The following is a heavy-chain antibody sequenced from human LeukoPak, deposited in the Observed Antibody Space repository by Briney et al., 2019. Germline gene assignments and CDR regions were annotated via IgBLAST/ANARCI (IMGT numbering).Heavy chain of an antibody. J-gene: IGHJ4*02. CDR2: INHSGST. CDR1: GVSFCGYY. D-gene: IGHD3-10*01. Sequence: KPSETLSLTCAVYGVSFCGYYWRCIPDPPEEGLGWIGEINHSGSTKSNPPLKSRVTISLDTSQNQSSPKLSSVTAPDTAVYYCARVLSRHPPLRDYWGQGTLVTVPS. V-gene: IGHV4-34*01. CDR3: ARVLSRHPPLRDY.